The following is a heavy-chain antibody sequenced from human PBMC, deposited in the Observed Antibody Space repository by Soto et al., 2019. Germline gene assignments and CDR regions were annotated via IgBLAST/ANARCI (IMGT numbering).Heavy chain of an antibody. CDR2: TYSGGDT. V-gene: IGHV3-66*01. Sequence: EVQLVESGGGLVQPGGSLRLSCAASGVTVGNNYMSWVRQAPGKGLEWVSVTYSGGDTRYADSVKGRFTMSRASTTITVYLQMVSVRDAETAVCFSVRTVLVAAVGYWGQGSLVTVAS. CDR1: GVTVGNNY. D-gene: IGHD2-15*01. CDR3: VRTVLVAAVGY. J-gene: IGHJ4*02.